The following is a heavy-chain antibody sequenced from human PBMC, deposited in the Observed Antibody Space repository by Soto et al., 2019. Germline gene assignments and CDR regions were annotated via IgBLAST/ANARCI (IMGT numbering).Heavy chain of an antibody. CDR3: ARTRTAELAEDAFDI. V-gene: IGHV4-59*01. CDR1: GDVIGNFY. J-gene: IGHJ3*02. CDR2: VSHRGRT. D-gene: IGHD1-26*01. Sequence: QVQLQESGPGLVKASEPLSLKCTVSGDVIGNFYWGWIRQPPGKGLEFLGYVSHRGRTTYNPSLKSRLSISIDTPQKGFSLTLRSVTAADTAIYYCARTRTAELAEDAFDIWGQGTLVTVSP.